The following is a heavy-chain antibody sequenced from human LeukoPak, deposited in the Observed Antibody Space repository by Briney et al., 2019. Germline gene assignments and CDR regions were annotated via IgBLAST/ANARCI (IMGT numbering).Heavy chain of an antibody. J-gene: IGHJ6*02. CDR2: IYSGGST. Sequence: TGGSLRLSCAASGFTVSSNYVSWVRQAPGKGLEWVSVIYSGGSTYYADSVKGRFTISRDNSKNTLYLQMNSLRAADTAVYYCARFCSACTYYYGMDVWGQGTTVTVSS. CDR3: ARFCSACTYYYGMDV. CDR1: GFTVSSNY. D-gene: IGHD2-21*01. V-gene: IGHV3-53*01.